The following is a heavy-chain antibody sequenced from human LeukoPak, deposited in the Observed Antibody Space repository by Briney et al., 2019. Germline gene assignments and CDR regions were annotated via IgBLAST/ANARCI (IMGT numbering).Heavy chain of an antibody. D-gene: IGHD2-2*02. CDR3: ARGGGIYCSSTSCYTNWFDP. CDR1: GGSFSGYY. J-gene: IGHJ5*02. V-gene: IGHV4-59*01. CDR2: IYYSGST. Sequence: PSETLSLTCAVYGGSFSGYYWSWIRQPPGKGLEWIGYIYYSGSTNYNPSLKSRVTISVDTSKNQFSLKLSSVTAADTAVYYCARGGGIYCSSTSCYTNWFDPWGQGTLVTVSS.